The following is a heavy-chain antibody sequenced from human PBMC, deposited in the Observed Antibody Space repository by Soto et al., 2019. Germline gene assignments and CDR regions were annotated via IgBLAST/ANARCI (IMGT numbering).Heavy chain of an antibody. D-gene: IGHD5-18*01. V-gene: IGHV1-58*01. J-gene: IGHJ4*02. Sequence: SVKVSCKASGFTFTSSAVQWVRQARGQRLEWIGWIVVGSGNTNYAQKFQERVTTTRDMSTSTAYMELSSLRSEDTAVYYCAAAKDTAMVTPNFDYWGQGTLVTVSS. CDR3: AAAKDTAMVTPNFDY. CDR2: IVVGSGNT. CDR1: GFTFTSSA.